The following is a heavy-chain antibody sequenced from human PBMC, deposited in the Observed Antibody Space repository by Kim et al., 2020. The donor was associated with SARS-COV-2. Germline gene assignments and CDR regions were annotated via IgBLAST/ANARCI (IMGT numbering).Heavy chain of an antibody. J-gene: IGHJ3*01. Sequence: GGSLRLSCVASGFTFSTSWMHWVRQAPGKGLVWVARIKTDGSSADYADSVKGRFTISRDNGKNTVFVRMNSLRVDDTAVYYCVRGGNYAYGAFDVWGQG. CDR1: GFTFSTSW. D-gene: IGHD1-26*01. CDR3: VRGGNYAYGAFDV. CDR2: IKTDGSSA. V-gene: IGHV3-74*01.